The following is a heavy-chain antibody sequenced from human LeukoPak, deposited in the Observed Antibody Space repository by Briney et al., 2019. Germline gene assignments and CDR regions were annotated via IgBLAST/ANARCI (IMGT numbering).Heavy chain of an antibody. CDR2: ISSSSYHI. Sequence: GGSLRLSRVTSGFSISRYSMNWVRQAPGKGLEWVSSISSSSYHIYYADSIKGRFTISRDNAKNSLYLQMDSLRAEDTAVYYCAGGSSTSSYYFDYWGQGTLVTVSS. D-gene: IGHD2-2*01. CDR1: GFSISRYS. V-gene: IGHV3-21*01. CDR3: AGGSSTSSYYFDY. J-gene: IGHJ4*02.